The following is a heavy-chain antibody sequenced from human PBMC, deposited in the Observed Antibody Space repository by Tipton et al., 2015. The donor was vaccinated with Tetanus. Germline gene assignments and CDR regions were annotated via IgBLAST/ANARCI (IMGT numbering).Heavy chain of an antibody. CDR1: GFTFPSYD. V-gene: IGHV3-30-3*01. CDR3: ARGMRYFDF. Sequence: SLRLSCAASGFTFPSYDIHWVRQAPGKGLEWLALISYDGSSEYYADSVKGRFTISRDNSKNTLYLQMNSLSTEDTAVYYCARGMRYFDFWGQGTLVTVSS. J-gene: IGHJ4*02. CDR2: ISYDGSSE.